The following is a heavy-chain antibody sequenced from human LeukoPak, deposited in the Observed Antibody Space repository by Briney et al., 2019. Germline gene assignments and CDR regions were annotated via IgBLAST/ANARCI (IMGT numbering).Heavy chain of an antibody. CDR3: ARDYDFWSGYLLYYYMDV. V-gene: IGHV3-21*01. J-gene: IGHJ6*03. CDR2: ISSSSSYI. D-gene: IGHD3-3*01. Sequence: GGSLRLSCAASGFTFSSYSMNWVRQAPGKGLEWVSSISSSSSYIYYADSVKGRFTISRDNAKNSLYLQMNSLRAEDTAVYYCARDYDFWSGYLLYYYMDVWGKGTTVTVSS. CDR1: GFTFSSYS.